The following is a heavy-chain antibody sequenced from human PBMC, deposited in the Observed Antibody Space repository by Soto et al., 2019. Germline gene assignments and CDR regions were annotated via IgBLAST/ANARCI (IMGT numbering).Heavy chain of an antibody. V-gene: IGHV1-69*13. CDR3: ARDRLYSSSQPTYYFDY. D-gene: IGHD6-13*01. Sequence: SVKVSCKASGGTFSSYAISWVRQAPGQGLEWMGGIIPIFGTANYAQKFQGRVTITADESTSTAYMELSSLRSEDTAVYYCARDRLYSSSQPTYYFDYWGQGTLVTVSS. CDR1: GGTFSSYA. CDR2: IIPIFGTA. J-gene: IGHJ4*02.